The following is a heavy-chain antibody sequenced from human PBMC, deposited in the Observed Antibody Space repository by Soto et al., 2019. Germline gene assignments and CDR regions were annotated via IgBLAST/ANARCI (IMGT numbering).Heavy chain of an antibody. V-gene: IGHV1-18*04. Sequence: QVQLVQSGAEVKKPGASVKVSCKASGYTFTSYGISWVRQAPGQGLEWMGWISAYNGNTNYAQKLQGRVTMTTDTSTSTAYMELRSLSSDDTAVYYCARDKKSNIVATTWDYWGQGTLVTVSS. CDR2: ISAYNGNT. D-gene: IGHD5-12*01. CDR1: GYTFTSYG. CDR3: ARDKKSNIVATTWDY. J-gene: IGHJ4*02.